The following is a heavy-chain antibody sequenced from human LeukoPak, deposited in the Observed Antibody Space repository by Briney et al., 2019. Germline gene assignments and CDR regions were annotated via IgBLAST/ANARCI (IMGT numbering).Heavy chain of an antibody. D-gene: IGHD3-3*01. V-gene: IGHV4-59*07. J-gene: IGHJ4*02. CDR2: IYSGGST. CDR3: ARGRDFWSGHYDY. Sequence: SDPLSLTCTLCGRSISSQYWRWTRQPPGEGLEWVGYIYSGGSTNYNPSLESRATISVDTSKNQFSQNLKYVTAADTAVYYCARGRDFWSGHYDYWGQGTLVTVSS. CDR1: GRSISSQY.